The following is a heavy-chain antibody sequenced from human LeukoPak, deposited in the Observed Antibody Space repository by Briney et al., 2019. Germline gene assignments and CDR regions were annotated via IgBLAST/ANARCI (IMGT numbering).Heavy chain of an antibody. J-gene: IGHJ4*02. CDR2: INPADGNT. CDR3: ARKLVFDY. CDR1: GYSFIKYG. Sequence: ASVRVSCKTSGYSFIKYGISWVRQAPGQGLEWMGWINPADGNTTSARKFHGRLIMTTDTSTNTAHMEMRGLRSDDTAVYYCARKLVFDYWGQGTLVSVSS. V-gene: IGHV1-18*04.